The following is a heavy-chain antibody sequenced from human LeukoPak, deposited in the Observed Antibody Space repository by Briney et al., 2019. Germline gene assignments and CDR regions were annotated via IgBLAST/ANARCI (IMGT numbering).Heavy chain of an antibody. J-gene: IGHJ4*02. CDR1: GGSISSSNYY. V-gene: IGHV4-39*01. Sequence: SETLSLTCTVPGGSISSSNYYWGWVRQPPGKGLEWIATIYYSGSSYYNPSLKSRVTISVDTSKNQFSLKLSSVTAADTAVYYCARLAQGSGTYGFDYWGQGTLVTVSS. CDR2: IYYSGSS. CDR3: ARLAQGSGTYGFDY. D-gene: IGHD3-10*01.